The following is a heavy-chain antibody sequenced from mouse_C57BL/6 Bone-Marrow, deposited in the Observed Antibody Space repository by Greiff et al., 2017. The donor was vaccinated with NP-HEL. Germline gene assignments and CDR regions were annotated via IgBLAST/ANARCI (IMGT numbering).Heavy chain of an antibody. J-gene: IGHJ3*01. CDR2: IDPETGGT. D-gene: IGHD2-2*01. CDR3: TRWDLLWLRREFAY. V-gene: IGHV1-15*01. Sequence: VKLQQSGAELVRPGASVTLSCKASGYTFTDYEMHWVKQTPVHGLEWIGAIDPETGGTAYNQKFKGKAILTADKSSSTAYMELRSLTSEDSAVYYCTRWDLLWLRREFAYWGQGTLVTVSA. CDR1: GYTFTDYE.